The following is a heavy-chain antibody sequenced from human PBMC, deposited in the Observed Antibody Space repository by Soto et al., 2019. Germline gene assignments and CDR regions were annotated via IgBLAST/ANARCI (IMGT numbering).Heavy chain of an antibody. J-gene: IGHJ6*02. CDR1: GYTFTSYA. V-gene: IGHV1-3*01. Sequence: QVQLVQSGAEVKKPGASVKVSCKASGYTFTSYAMHWVRQAPGQRLAWMGWINAGNGNTKYSQKFQGRVTIPRDTSASTAYMELRRLRSEDTAVYYCARAFPDIVVVPAAPSPYYYYYSMDVWGQGTTVTVSS. CDR3: ARAFPDIVVVPAAPSPYYYYYSMDV. CDR2: INAGNGNT. D-gene: IGHD2-2*01.